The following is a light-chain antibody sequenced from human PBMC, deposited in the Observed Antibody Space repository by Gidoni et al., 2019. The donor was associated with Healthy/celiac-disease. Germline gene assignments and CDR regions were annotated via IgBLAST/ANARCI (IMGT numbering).Light chain of an antibody. J-gene: IGKJ1*01. CDR2: GAS. CDR3: QQYGSSSTWT. V-gene: IGKV3-20*01. Sequence: EIVLTQSPGTLTLSPGESATLACRASQSVSRSYLAWYQQTPGQGPRLLIYGASSRATVIPDRFSGSGSGTDFTLTLSRLAPEDFAVYYCQQYGSSSTWTFXQXTKVEIK. CDR1: QSVSRSY.